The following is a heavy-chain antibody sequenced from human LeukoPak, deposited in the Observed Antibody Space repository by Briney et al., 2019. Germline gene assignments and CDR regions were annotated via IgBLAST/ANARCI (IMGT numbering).Heavy chain of an antibody. Sequence: ASVKVSCKASGYTFTGYNVHWVRQAPGQGLEWMGWINPNSGGTNYAQKFQGRVTMTRDTSISTAYMELSRLRSDDTAVYYCARAFFMWELPLYYFDYWGQGTLVTVSS. CDR1: GYTFTGYN. CDR2: INPNSGGT. CDR3: ARAFFMWELPLYYFDY. J-gene: IGHJ4*02. D-gene: IGHD1-26*01. V-gene: IGHV1-2*02.